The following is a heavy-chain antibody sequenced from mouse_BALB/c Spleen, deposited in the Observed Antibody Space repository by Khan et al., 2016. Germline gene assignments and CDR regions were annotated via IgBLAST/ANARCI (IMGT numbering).Heavy chain of an antibody. CDR3: ARSNYFEHYDAMDY. Sequence: EVELVESGGGLVQPGGSRKLSCAASGFTFNKFGMNWVRQAPEKGLEWVAYISSVSSTIYYADTVEGRFTISRDKPKNTLFLQMTSLRSEDTAMYDCARSNYFEHYDAMDYWGQGTSVTVSS. CDR1: GFTFNKFG. V-gene: IGHV5-17*02. J-gene: IGHJ4*01. D-gene: IGHD2-4*01. CDR2: ISSVSSTI.